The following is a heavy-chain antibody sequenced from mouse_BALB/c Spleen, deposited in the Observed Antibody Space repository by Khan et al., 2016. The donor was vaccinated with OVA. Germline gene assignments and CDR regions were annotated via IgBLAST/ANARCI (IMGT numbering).Heavy chain of an antibody. Sequence: EVELVESGGGLVKPGGSLKVSCAVSGFSFSNYAMSWVRQTPEKRLEWVASISSGDTTYYPDSVKGRFTISRDNARTILYLQMSSLRSEDTAVYYCARDYWFVYWGQGTLVTVSA. CDR2: ISSGDTT. CDR1: GFSFSNYA. J-gene: IGHJ3*01. V-gene: IGHV5-6-5*01. CDR3: ARDYWFVY.